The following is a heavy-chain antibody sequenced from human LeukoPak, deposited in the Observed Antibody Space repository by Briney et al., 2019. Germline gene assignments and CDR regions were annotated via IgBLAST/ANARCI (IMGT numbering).Heavy chain of an antibody. CDR2: ISSSGSTM. Sequence: PGGSLRLSCAASGFTYSTYEMNWVRQAPGKGLEWASYISSSGSTMYYADSAKGRFTISRDNAKNSLYLQMNSLRAEDTAVYYCARVEAAAGPFDYWGQGTLVTVSS. D-gene: IGHD6-13*01. CDR3: ARVEAAAGPFDY. J-gene: IGHJ4*02. V-gene: IGHV3-48*03. CDR1: GFTYSTYE.